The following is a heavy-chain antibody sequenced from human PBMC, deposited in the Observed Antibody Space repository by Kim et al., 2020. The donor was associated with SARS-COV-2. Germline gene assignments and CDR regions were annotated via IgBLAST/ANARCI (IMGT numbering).Heavy chain of an antibody. V-gene: IGHV1-69*06. CDR1: GGTFSSYA. Sequence: SVKVSCKASGGTFSSYAISWVRQAPGQGLEWMGGIIPIFGTANYAQKFQGRVTITADKSTSTAYMELSSLRSEDTAVYYCASNRPPKYGSGSNPLDYWGQGTLVTVSS. J-gene: IGHJ4*02. CDR3: ASNRPPKYGSGSNPLDY. CDR2: IIPIFGTA. D-gene: IGHD3-10*01.